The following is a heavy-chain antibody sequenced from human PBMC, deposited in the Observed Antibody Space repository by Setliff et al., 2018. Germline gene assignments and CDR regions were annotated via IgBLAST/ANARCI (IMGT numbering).Heavy chain of an antibody. CDR2: IYYSGST. CDR3: ARGDMDFYGSGNSFLAPDS. V-gene: IGHV4-59*01. CDR1: GGSISSYY. J-gene: IGHJ4*02. D-gene: IGHD3-10*01. Sequence: SETLSLTCTVSGGSISSYYWSWIRQPPGKGLEWIGYIYYSGSTNYNPSLKSRVTISVDTSKNQFSLKLSSVTAADTAVYYCARGDMDFYGSGNSFLAPDSWGQGTLVTVSS.